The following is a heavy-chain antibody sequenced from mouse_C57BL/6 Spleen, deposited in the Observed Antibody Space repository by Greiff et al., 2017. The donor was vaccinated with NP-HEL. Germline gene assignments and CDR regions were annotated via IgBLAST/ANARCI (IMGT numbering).Heavy chain of an antibody. J-gene: IGHJ1*03. Sequence: EVKLVESGGGLVKPGGSLKLSCAASGFTFSSYAMSWVRQTPEKRLEWVATISDGGSYTYYPDNVKGRFTISRDNAKNNLYLQMSHLKSEDTAMYYCARDGYDKDWYFDVWGTGTTVTVSS. CDR2: ISDGGSYT. V-gene: IGHV5-4*01. CDR1: GFTFSSYA. D-gene: IGHD2-2*01. CDR3: ARDGYDKDWYFDV.